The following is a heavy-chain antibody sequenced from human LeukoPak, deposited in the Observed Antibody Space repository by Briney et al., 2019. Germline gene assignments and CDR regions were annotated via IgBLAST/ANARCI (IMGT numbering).Heavy chain of an antibody. CDR2: ISGSGGST. Sequence: PGGSLRLSCEASGFTFSTYGMTWVRQAPGKGLEWVSAISGSGGSTYYADSVKGRFTISRDNSKNTLYLQMNSLRAEDTAVYYCAKLSKPYYYDSSGPSADIWGQGTMVTVSS. D-gene: IGHD3-22*01. CDR1: GFTFSTYG. CDR3: AKLSKPYYYDSSGPSADI. V-gene: IGHV3-23*01. J-gene: IGHJ3*02.